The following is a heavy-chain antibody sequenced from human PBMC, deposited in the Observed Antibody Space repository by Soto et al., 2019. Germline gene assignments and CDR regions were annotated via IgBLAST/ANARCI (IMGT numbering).Heavy chain of an antibody. CDR2: ISGSGGST. V-gene: IGHV3-23*01. D-gene: IGHD6-13*01. J-gene: IGHJ6*02. Sequence: GGSLRLSCAAPGFTFSSYAISWVRQAPGEGLEWVSAISGSGGSTYYADSVKGRFTISRDNSKNTLYLQMNSLRAEDTAVYYCAKAGNGSSWYVYYYGMDVWGQGTTVTVSS. CDR1: GFTFSSYA. CDR3: AKAGNGSSWYVYYYGMDV.